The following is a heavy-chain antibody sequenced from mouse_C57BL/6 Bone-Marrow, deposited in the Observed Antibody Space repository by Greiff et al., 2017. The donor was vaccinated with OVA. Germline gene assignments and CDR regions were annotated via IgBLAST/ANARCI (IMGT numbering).Heavy chain of an antibody. CDR3: ARSYYSNYVWFAY. CDR2: ISNGGGST. V-gene: IGHV5-12*01. CDR1: GFTFSDYY. Sequence: DVKLVESGGGLVQPGGSLKLSCAASGFTFSDYYMYWVRQTPEKRLEWVAYISNGGGSTYYPDTVKGRLTISRDNAKNTLYLQMSRLKSEDTAMYYCARSYYSNYVWFAYWGQGTLVTVSA. D-gene: IGHD2-5*01. J-gene: IGHJ3*01.